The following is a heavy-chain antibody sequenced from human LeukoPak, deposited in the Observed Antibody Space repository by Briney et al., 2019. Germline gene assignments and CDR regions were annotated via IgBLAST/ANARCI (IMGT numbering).Heavy chain of an antibody. CDR1: GYTFTTYD. D-gene: IGHD1-14*01. CDR2: MNPNSGNT. Sequence: GASVKVSCKASGYTFTTYDINRVRQATGQGLEWMGWMNPNSGNTDYAQKFQGRVTMTRNTSITTAYMELNNLRSEDTAVYYCARGPPEHPQGYWGQGTLVTVSS. CDR3: ARGPPEHPQGY. J-gene: IGHJ4*02. V-gene: IGHV1-8*01.